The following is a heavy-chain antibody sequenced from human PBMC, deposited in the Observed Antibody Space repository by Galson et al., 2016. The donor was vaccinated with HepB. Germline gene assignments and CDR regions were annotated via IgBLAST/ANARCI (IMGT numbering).Heavy chain of an antibody. CDR1: GGSFSAYY. J-gene: IGHJ4*02. D-gene: IGHD3-10*02. CDR2: IYYSGST. CDR3: ARERPLLCFDY. Sequence: TLSLTCAVYGGSFSAYYWSWIRQPPGKGLEFIGYIYYSGSTYYNPSLKSRVSISADTSKNQFSLKLNSVTAADTAVYYCARERPLLCFDYWGQGTLVTVSS. V-gene: IGHV4-34*09.